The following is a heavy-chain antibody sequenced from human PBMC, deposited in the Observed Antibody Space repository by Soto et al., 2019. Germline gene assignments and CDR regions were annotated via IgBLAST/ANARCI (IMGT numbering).Heavy chain of an antibody. CDR1: GFTFSSYG. CDR3: ASWRGYSSSRRPQNIDY. V-gene: IGHV3-21*01. CDR2: ISSSSSYI. D-gene: IGHD6-6*01. Sequence: GGSLRLSCAASGFTFSSYGMHWVRQAPGKGLEWVSSISSSSSYIYYADSVKGRFTISRDNAKNSLYLQMNSLRAEDTAVYYCASWRGYSSSRRPQNIDYWGQGTLVTVSS. J-gene: IGHJ4*02.